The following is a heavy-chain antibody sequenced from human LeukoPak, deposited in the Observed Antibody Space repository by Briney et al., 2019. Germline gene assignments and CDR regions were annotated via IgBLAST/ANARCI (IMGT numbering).Heavy chain of an antibody. CDR3: ARDLEESERDDYTSAGDY. CDR2: SILILGIA. V-gene: IGHV1-69*04. Sequence: SVNVFCQASGGTFRSYTISWVRQAAGQGLEWVGRSILILGIANYAQKFQGRVTITADKSPSTAYIELSTLRSEDTAGYYCARDLEESERDDYTSAGDYWGQGTLVTVSS. D-gene: IGHD5-24*01. J-gene: IGHJ4*01. CDR1: GGTFRSYT.